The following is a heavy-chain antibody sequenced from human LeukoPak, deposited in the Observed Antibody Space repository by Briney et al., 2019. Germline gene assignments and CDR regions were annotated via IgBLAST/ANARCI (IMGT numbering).Heavy chain of an antibody. J-gene: IGHJ4*02. V-gene: IGHV4-59*02. D-gene: IGHD6-19*01. Sequence: PSETLSLTCTVSGGSVSTYYWSWIRQPPGKELEWIGYVSHSGNTNCNPSLKSRVTMSLDTSKNHFSLRLTSVNAADTAVYYCARAGSVWSFDYWGQGTLVTVSS. CDR1: GGSVSTYY. CDR3: ARAGSVWSFDY. CDR2: VSHSGNT.